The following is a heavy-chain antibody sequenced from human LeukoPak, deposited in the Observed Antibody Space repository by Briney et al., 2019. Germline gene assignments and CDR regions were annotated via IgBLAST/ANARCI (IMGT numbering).Heavy chain of an antibody. CDR2: IYSGGST. J-gene: IGHJ3*02. CDR3: AGTQQLVNDAFDI. Sequence: PGGSLRLSCAASGFTVSSNYMSWVRQAPGKGLEWVSVIYSGGSTYYADSVKGRFTISRDNSKNTLYLQMNSLRAEDTAVYYCAGTQQLVNDAFDIWGQGTMVTVSS. V-gene: IGHV3-53*01. CDR1: GFTVSSNY. D-gene: IGHD6-13*01.